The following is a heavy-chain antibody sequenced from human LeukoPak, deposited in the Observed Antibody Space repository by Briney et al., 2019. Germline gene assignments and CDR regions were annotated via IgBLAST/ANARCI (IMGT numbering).Heavy chain of an antibody. Sequence: GGSLRLSCAASGFTFDDYAMHWVRQAPGKGLEWVSGISWNSGSIGYADSVKGRFTISRDNAKNSLYLQMNSLRAEDTALYYCAKDFNYGSGSYYTITPFFDYWGQGTLVTVSS. J-gene: IGHJ4*02. V-gene: IGHV3-9*01. D-gene: IGHD3-10*01. CDR1: GFTFDDYA. CDR3: AKDFNYGSGSYYTITPFFDY. CDR2: ISWNSGSI.